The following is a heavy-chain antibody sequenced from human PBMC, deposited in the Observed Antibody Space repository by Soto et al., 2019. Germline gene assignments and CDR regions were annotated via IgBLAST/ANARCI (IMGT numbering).Heavy chain of an antibody. D-gene: IGHD2-2*01. CDR3: ARDSAVGSSKRGFEY. V-gene: IGHV4-59*01. Sequence: VQLQESGPRLVRPSETLSLSCTVSGGSISGYYWNWIRQPPGRGLEWIGYISNTGNTNYNPSLKSRVSISVDTSKNQVSLNLRAVTAEDTALYYCARDSAVGSSKRGFEYWGQGILVTVSS. CDR1: GGSISGYY. CDR2: ISNTGNT. J-gene: IGHJ4*02.